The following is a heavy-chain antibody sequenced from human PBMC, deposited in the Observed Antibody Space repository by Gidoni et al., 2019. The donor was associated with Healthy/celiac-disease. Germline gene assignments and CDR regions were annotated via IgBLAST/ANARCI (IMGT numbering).Heavy chain of an antibody. V-gene: IGHV3-7*01. Sequence: EVQLVESGGGLVQPGGSLRLSCAASGFTFSSYWMSLVCQAPGKGLEWVANIKQDGSEKYYVDSVKGRFTISRDNAKNSLYLQMNSLRAEDTAVYYCAREVSASLAAIFDRSYYYYYGMDVWGQGTTVTVSS. CDR1: GFTFSSYW. CDR2: IKQDGSEK. J-gene: IGHJ6*02. CDR3: AREVSASLAAIFDRSYYYYYGMDV. D-gene: IGHD2-2*02.